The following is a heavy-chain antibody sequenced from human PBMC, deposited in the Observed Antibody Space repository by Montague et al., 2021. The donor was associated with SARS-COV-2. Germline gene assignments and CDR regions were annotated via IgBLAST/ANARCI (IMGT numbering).Heavy chain of an antibody. J-gene: IGHJ4*02. CDR1: GFTSGFIFRKVA. CDR3: AKEMGHGRPFDY. Sequence: SLILSCAASGFTSGFIFRKVAMSWVRQAPGKGLEWVSAIGGSGDXYYADSVKGRFAISRGNSKNTLYLQMNSLRADDTAVYYCAKEMGHGRPFDYWGQGALVTVSS. D-gene: IGHD2-15*01. V-gene: IGHV3-23*01. CDR2: IGGSGDX.